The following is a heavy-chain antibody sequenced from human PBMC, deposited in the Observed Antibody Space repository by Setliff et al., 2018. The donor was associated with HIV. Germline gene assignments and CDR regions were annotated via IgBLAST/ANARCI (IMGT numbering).Heavy chain of an antibody. J-gene: IGHJ3*02. Sequence: PSETLSLTCTVSGGSISSNYWSWMRQPPGKGLEWIGHIYYSGSTNYNPSLKSRVTISVDTSRNQFSLNLSSVTAADTAVYYCARFPLLHKNAFDIWGQGT. D-gene: IGHD2-15*01. V-gene: IGHV4-59*01. CDR3: ARFPLLHKNAFDI. CDR1: GGSISSNY. CDR2: IYYSGST.